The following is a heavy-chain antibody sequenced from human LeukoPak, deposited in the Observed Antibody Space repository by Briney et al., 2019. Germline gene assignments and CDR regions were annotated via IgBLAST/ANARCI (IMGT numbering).Heavy chain of an antibody. J-gene: IGHJ4*02. D-gene: IGHD3-22*01. Sequence: GASVKVSCKASGYTFTSYGISWVRQAPGQGLEWMGWTSAYNGNTNYAQKLQGRVTMTTDTSTSTAYMELRSLRSDDTAVYYCAREGRTIYYYDSSGYYLFDYWGQGTLVTVSS. V-gene: IGHV1-18*01. CDR2: TSAYNGNT. CDR1: GYTFTSYG. CDR3: AREGRTIYYYDSSGYYLFDY.